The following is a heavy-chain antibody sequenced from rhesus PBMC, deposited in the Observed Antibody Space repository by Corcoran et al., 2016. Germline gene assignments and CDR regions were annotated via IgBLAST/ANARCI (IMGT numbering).Heavy chain of an antibody. D-gene: IGHD3-16*01. CDR1: GGSVSSSNW. Sequence: QLQLQESGPGLVKPSENLSLTCAVSGGSVSSSNWWSWIRQPPGTGLEWIGYISGRRGSTYYNPSPKRRVNISTDTSKNQFSLKLSSVTAADTAVYYCARAQYYSGSALDYGGQGVRVTVSS. CDR2: ISGRRGST. J-gene: IGHJ4*01. V-gene: IGHV4-65*01. CDR3: ARAQYYSGSALDY.